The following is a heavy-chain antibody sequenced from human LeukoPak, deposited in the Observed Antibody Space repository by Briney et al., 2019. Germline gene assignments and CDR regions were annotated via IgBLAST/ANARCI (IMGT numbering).Heavy chain of an antibody. V-gene: IGHV4-59*01. CDR1: CGSISSYY. CDR3: ASGWNDDPDAFDI. CDR2: IYYSGST. J-gene: IGHJ3*02. D-gene: IGHD1-1*01. Sequence: SEPLSLTCTVSCGSISSYYWSWIRQPPGKGLEWIGYIYYSGSTNYNPSLKSRVTISVDTSKNQFSLKLSSVTAADTAVYYCASGWNDDPDAFDIWGQGTMVTVSS.